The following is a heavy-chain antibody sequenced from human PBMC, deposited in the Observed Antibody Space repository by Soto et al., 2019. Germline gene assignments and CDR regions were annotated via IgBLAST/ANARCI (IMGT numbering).Heavy chain of an antibody. D-gene: IGHD2-8*01. V-gene: IGHV3-33*01. CDR3: ARVRNNNDKRLDV. J-gene: IGHJ6*02. Sequence: QELLVESGGGVVRPGSSLRLSCVTSGIIFEAHAFHWVRQAPGKGLKWVALIWYGGTTYYEDSVQGRFTISRDNSKKTVFLQMNHLRPEDSGVYYCARVRNNNDKRLDVWGQVTTVNVSS. CDR1: GIIFEAHA. CDR2: IWYGGTT.